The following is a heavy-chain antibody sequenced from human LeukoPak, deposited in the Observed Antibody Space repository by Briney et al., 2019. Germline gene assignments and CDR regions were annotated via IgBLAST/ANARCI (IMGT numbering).Heavy chain of an antibody. CDR3: ARASIVVVTHNWFDP. D-gene: IGHD3-22*01. Sequence: AGSLRLAFAASGFTFSSDSMNWVRQAPGKGLEWVSSISSSSSYIYYADSVKGRFTISRDNAKNSLYLQMNSLRAEDTAVYYCARASIVVVTHNWFDPWGQGTLVTVSS. J-gene: IGHJ5*02. V-gene: IGHV3-21*01. CDR1: GFTFSSDS. CDR2: ISSSSSYI.